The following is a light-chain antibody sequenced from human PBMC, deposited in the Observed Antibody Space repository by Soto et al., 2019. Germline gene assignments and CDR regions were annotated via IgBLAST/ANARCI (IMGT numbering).Light chain of an antibody. CDR1: QSVGSY. Sequence: EIVLKQSPSTLSLSVGERATLSCRASQSVGSYLAWYQQKPGQAPRPIIYGASKRAPGVSARFSGSASRKDFTLTISSLAPEDFAVYRCLQSSNGFTFGPGTKVDI. J-gene: IGKJ3*01. CDR2: GAS. V-gene: IGKV3-11*01. CDR3: LQSSNGFT.